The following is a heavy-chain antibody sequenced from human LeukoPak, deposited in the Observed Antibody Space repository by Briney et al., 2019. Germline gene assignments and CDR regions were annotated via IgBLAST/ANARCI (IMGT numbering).Heavy chain of an antibody. CDR3: ARGRWGGNAFDI. D-gene: IGHD3-10*01. Sequence: SETLSLTCAVYGGSFSGYYWSWIRQPPGKGLEWIGEINHRGSTNYNPSLKSRVTISEDTSKNQFSLKMTSVTAADTAVYYCARGRWGGNAFDIWGQGTMVTVSS. CDR1: GGSFSGYY. V-gene: IGHV4-34*01. J-gene: IGHJ3*02. CDR2: INHRGST.